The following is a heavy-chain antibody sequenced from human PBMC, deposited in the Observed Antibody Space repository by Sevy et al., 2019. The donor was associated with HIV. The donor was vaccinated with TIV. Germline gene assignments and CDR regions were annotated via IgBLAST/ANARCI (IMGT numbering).Heavy chain of an antibody. J-gene: IGHJ5*02. CDR2: MNPNNYNT. D-gene: IGHD3-10*01. CDR1: GYTFTDYE. CDR3: TRGPGGAHWLDP. Sequence: ASVKVSCKASGYTFTDYEINWVRQATGLGLEWMGWMNPNNYNTGYAQKFQGRVSMTRNTSISTAYMELSGLRSEDTAVYYCTRGPGGAHWLDPWGQGTLLTVSS. V-gene: IGHV1-8*01.